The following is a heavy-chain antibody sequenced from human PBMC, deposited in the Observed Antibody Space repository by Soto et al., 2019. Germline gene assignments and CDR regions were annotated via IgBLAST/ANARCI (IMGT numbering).Heavy chain of an antibody. Sequence: GGSLRLSCAASGFTFSSYAMGWVRQAPGRGLEWVSAISGSGGSTYYADSVKGRFTISRDNSKDTLYLQMNSLRAEDTAVYYCAKGDVLRYFDWLSGLAFDIWGQGTMVTVSS. J-gene: IGHJ3*02. V-gene: IGHV3-23*01. CDR1: GFTFSSYA. CDR2: ISGSGGST. D-gene: IGHD3-9*01. CDR3: AKGDVLRYFDWLSGLAFDI.